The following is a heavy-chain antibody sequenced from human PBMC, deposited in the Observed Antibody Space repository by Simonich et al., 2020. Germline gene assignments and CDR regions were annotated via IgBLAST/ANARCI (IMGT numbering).Heavy chain of an antibody. V-gene: IGHV1-69*09. CDR1: GGTFSSYA. CDR3: ARGGLADRRIVYYYYMDV. Sequence: QVQLVQSGAEVKKPGSSVKVSCKASGGTFSSYAISWVRQAPGQGLEWRRGISPIRDIANYEQKFQGRVRINADKSTSTAYMELSSLRSEDTAVYYCARGGLADRRIVYYYYMDVWGKGTTVTVSS. J-gene: IGHJ6*03. D-gene: IGHD2-15*01. CDR2: ISPIRDIA.